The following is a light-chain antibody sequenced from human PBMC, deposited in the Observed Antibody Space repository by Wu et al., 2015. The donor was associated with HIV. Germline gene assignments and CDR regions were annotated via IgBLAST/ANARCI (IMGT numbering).Light chain of an antibody. J-gene: IGKJ1*01. CDR3: QQTYSTPAWT. CDR2: AAS. Sequence: VGDXVTISCRASQNIGNYLNWYQQKLGKAPKLLISAASDLQNGVPSRFSGSGSGTHFTLTISSLQPEDFATYHCQQTYSTPAWTFGQGTKVEI. CDR1: QNIGNY. V-gene: IGKV1-39*01.